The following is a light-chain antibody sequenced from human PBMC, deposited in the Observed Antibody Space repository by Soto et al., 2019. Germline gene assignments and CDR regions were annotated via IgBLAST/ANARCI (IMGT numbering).Light chain of an antibody. J-gene: IGKJ1*01. CDR2: GAS. V-gene: IGKV3-15*01. Sequence: EIVMTQSPATLSVSPGEGATLSYRASQSVSSNLAWYQQRPGQAPRLLISGASTRATGIPARFSGSVSGTEFILTINSLQSEDFAIYYCQQYNNWPRTFGQGTRVEIK. CDR1: QSVSSN. CDR3: QQYNNWPRT.